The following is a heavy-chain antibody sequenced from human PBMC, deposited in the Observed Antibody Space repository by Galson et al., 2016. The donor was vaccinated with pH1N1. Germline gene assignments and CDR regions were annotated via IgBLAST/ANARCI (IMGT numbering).Heavy chain of an antibody. J-gene: IGHJ2*01. CDR3: AREDYYDTDLSDWYFDL. CDR2: IIPIFGTA. D-gene: IGHD3-22*01. CDR1: GGTFSSCG. V-gene: IGHV1-69*13. Sequence: SVKVSCKASGGTFSSCGINWVRQAPGQGLEWMGGIIPIFGTAKYAQNFQGRATITADESTTTAYMELSSLRSEDTAVYFCAREDYYDTDLSDWYFDLWGRGTLLTVSS.